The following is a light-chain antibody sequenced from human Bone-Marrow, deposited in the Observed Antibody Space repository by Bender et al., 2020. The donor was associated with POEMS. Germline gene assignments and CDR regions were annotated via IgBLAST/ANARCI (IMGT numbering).Light chain of an antibody. CDR1: SSDVGANNY. CDR2: DVT. V-gene: IGLV2-14*03. CDR3: TSVTTSGTLV. J-gene: IGLJ3*02. Sequence: QSALTQPASVSGSPGQSITISCTGTSSDVGANNYASWYQQHPGKAPKLVIYDVTSRPSGVSNRLSGSKSGNTASLTISGLQAEDEADYYCTSVTTSGTLVFGGGTKLAVL.